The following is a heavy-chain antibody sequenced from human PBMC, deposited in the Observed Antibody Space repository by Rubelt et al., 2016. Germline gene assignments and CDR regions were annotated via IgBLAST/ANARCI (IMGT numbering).Heavy chain of an antibody. CDR1: GFTFSTYG. CDR2: ISSSGSPK. Sequence: PGGSLRLSCAASGFTFSTYGMTWVRQAPGKGLEWISSISSSGSPKYYAASVKGRFTISRDNAENSLFLQMNSLRDEDTAVYYCARDDISSSSTDFDYWGQGTLVTVSS. V-gene: IGHV3-48*02. J-gene: IGHJ4*02. CDR3: ARDDISSSSTDFDY. D-gene: IGHD6-13*01.